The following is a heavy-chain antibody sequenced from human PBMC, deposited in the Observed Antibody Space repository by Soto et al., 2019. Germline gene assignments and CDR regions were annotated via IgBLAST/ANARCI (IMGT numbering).Heavy chain of an antibody. J-gene: IGHJ4*02. Sequence: QLLESGPGLVKPSETLSLTCTVSGGSISSSSYYWGWIRQPPGKGLEWIGSIYYSGSTYYNPSLKSRVTISVDTSKNQFSLKLSSVTAADTAVYYCARLTVVVPAAIDYWGQGTLVTVSS. CDR1: GGSISSSSYY. D-gene: IGHD2-2*01. V-gene: IGHV4-39*01. CDR2: IYYSGST. CDR3: ARLTVVVPAAIDY.